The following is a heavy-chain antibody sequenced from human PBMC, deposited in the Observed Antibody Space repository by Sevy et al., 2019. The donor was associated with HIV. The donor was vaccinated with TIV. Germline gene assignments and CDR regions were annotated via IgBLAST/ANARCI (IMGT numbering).Heavy chain of an antibody. Sequence: SETLSLTCAVYGGSFSGYYWSWIRQPPGKGLEWIGEINHSGSTNYNPSLKSRVTISVDTSKNQFSLKLSSVTAADTAVYYCARAGYCSSTSCLDYFDYWGLGTLVTVSS. CDR1: GGSFSGYY. CDR2: INHSGST. V-gene: IGHV4-34*01. CDR3: ARAGYCSSTSCLDYFDY. D-gene: IGHD2-2*01. J-gene: IGHJ4*02.